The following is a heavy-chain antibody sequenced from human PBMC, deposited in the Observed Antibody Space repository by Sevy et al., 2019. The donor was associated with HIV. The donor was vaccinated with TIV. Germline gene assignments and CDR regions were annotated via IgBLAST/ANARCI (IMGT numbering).Heavy chain of an antibody. D-gene: IGHD6-19*01. V-gene: IGHV4-59*01. J-gene: IGHJ4*02. Sequence: SETLSLTCSVSGGSISSYYCSWIRQSPGKGLEWIGYVYYSGNTNYNPSLQSRVTISIDTSKNQFSLKLRSVTAADTAVYYCARDPIAVAPYFDNWGQGTLVTVSS. CDR3: ARDPIAVAPYFDN. CDR1: GGSISSYY. CDR2: VYYSGNT.